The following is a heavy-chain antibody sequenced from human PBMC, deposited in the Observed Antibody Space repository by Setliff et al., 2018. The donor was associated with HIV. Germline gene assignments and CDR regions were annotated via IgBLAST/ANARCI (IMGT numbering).Heavy chain of an antibody. V-gene: IGHV4-28*05. D-gene: IGHD4-4*01. CDR3: ARTVPHSAAQAAFDI. J-gene: IGHJ3*02. CDR2: IPNSGKI. Sequence: PSATLSLTCAVSGYSISTNEWWGWILQPPGKGLAWLGYIPNSGKIYYDPSLNSRVTLSADTSKNQLSLKLTSVTAEDTGVYYCARTVPHSAAQAAFDIWGQGTVVTVSS. CDR1: GYSISTNEW.